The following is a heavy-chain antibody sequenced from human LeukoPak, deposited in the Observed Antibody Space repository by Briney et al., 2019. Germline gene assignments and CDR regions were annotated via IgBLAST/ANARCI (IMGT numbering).Heavy chain of an antibody. Sequence: GGSLRLSCAASGFTFSTYAMSWVRQAPGKGLEWVSAICGSDGSRYYADSVKGRFTISRDNSKNTLYLQMNSLRAEDTAVYYCAKGAAAGHGWGQGTMVTVSS. CDR2: ICGSDGSR. D-gene: IGHD6-13*01. CDR1: GFTFSTYA. CDR3: AKGAAAGHG. V-gene: IGHV3-23*01. J-gene: IGHJ3*01.